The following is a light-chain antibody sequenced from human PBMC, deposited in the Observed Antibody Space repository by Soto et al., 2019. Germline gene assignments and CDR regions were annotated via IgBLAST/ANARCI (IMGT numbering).Light chain of an antibody. CDR1: SSNIGAGYD. CDR3: QSYDSGVV. J-gene: IGLJ2*01. V-gene: IGLV1-40*01. CDR2: GNT. Sequence: QSVLTQPPSVSGAPGPRVTISCTGSSSNIGAGYDVHWYQQLPGTAPKLLIYGNTKRPSGVPDRFSGSKSGTSASLAISGLQAEDEADYYCQSYDSGVVFGGGTKVTVL.